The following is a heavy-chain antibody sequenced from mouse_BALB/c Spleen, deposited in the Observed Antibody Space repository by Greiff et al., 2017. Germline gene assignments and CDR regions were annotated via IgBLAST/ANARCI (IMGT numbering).Heavy chain of an antibody. CDR1: GYTFTEYI. Sequence: ESGAGLVKPGASVKLSCKASGYTFTEYIIHWVKQRSGQGLEWIGWFYPGSGSIKYNEKFKDKATLTADKSSSTVYMELSRLTSEDSAVYFCARHEDSGAWFAYWGQGTLVTVSA. V-gene: IGHV1-62-2*01. D-gene: IGHD3-1*01. CDR2: FYPGSGSI. CDR3: ARHEDSGAWFAY. J-gene: IGHJ3*01.